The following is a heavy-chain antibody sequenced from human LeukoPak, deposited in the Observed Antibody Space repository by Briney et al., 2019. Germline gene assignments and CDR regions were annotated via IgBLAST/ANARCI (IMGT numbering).Heavy chain of an antibody. Sequence: GGSLRLSCAASGFTFSSYSMNWVRQAPGKGLEWVSSISSSSSYIYYADLVKGRFTISRDNAKNSLYLQMNSLRAEDTAVYYCARVDCSSTSCVGVSYYYMDVWGKGTTVTVSS. J-gene: IGHJ6*03. CDR1: GFTFSSYS. CDR2: ISSSSSYI. CDR3: ARVDCSSTSCVGVSYYYMDV. V-gene: IGHV3-21*01. D-gene: IGHD2-2*01.